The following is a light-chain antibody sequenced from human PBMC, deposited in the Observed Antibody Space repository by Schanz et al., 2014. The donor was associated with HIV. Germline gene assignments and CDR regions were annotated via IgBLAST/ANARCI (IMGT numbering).Light chain of an antibody. CDR1: QSVSSH. CDR3: QQCSSWPGT. Sequence: IVLTQSPASLSLSPGERATLSCRASQSVSSHLAWYQQKPGQAPRLLIYDAFNRATGVPARFSGSGSGTDFTLTISSLEPEDFAVYYCQQCSSWPGTSGQGTKVEIK. CDR2: DAF. J-gene: IGKJ1*01. V-gene: IGKV3-11*01.